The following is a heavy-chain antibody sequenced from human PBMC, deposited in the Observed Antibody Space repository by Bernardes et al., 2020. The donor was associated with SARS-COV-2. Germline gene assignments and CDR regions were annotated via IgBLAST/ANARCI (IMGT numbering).Heavy chain of an antibody. J-gene: IGHJ6*02. V-gene: IGHV4-59*12. D-gene: IGHD3-22*01. CDR2: IYDSGST. CDR1: GGSISSYY. CDR3: ARDGSYYDSSGYYYQWSLYYYGMGV. Sequence: SESLYLTCTASGGSISSYYWSWLRQPPGKGLEWIGYIYDSGSTNYNPSLKSRVTISVDTSKNQFSLKLSSVTAADTAVYYCARDGSYYDSSGYYYQWSLYYYGMGVWGQGTTVTVSS.